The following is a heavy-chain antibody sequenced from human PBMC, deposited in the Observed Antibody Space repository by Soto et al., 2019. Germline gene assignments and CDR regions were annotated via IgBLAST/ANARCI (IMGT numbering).Heavy chain of an antibody. V-gene: IGHV1-18*01. J-gene: IGHJ6*03. CDR1: GYTFTSYG. D-gene: IGHD2-2*01. Sequence: ASVKVSCKASGYTFTSYGISWVRQAPGQGLEWMGWISAYNGNTNYAQNFQGRVTMTTDTSTNTAYMELRSLRSDDTAVYYCARDTKYQLLGYYYYYYMDVWGKGTTVTVSS. CDR2: ISAYNGNT. CDR3: ARDTKYQLLGYYYYYYMDV.